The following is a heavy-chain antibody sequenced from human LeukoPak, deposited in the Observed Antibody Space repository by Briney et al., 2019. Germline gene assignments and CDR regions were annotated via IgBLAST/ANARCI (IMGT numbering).Heavy chain of an antibody. V-gene: IGHV4-34*01. J-gene: IGHJ6*02. CDR2: INHSGST. Sequence: SETLSLTCAVYGGSFSGYYWSWIRQPPGKGLEWIGEINHSGSTNYNPSLKSRVTISVDTSKNQFSLKLSSVTAADTAVYYCARRPYYYYGMDVWGQGTTVTVSS. CDR3: ARRPYYYYGMDV. CDR1: GGSFSGYY.